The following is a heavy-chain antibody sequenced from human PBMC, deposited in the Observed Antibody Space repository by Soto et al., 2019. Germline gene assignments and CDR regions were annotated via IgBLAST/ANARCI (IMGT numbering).Heavy chain of an antibody. V-gene: IGHV4-59*08. CDR1: GGSISSYY. D-gene: IGHD2-15*01. J-gene: IGHJ4*02. CDR2: IYYSGST. Sequence: SETLSLTCTVSGGSISSYYWSWIRQPPGKGLEWIGYIYYSGSTNYNPSLKSRVTISVDTSKNQFSLKLSSVTAADTAVYYCARGVVVAATIFDYWGQGTLVTVSS. CDR3: ARGVVVAATIFDY.